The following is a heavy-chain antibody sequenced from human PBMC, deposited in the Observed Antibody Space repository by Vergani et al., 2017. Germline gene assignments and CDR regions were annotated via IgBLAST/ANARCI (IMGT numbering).Heavy chain of an antibody. V-gene: IGHV3-30*18. D-gene: IGHD3-10*01. CDR2: ISYDGSKK. CDR3: AKDGETGHYFDY. Sequence: QVQLVESGGGVVQPGRSLRLSCVASGFTFSSYGMHWVRQAPGKGVEWVAVISYDGSKKDYASSVKGRFTISRDNSKNTLYLQMNSLGAEDTAVYYCAKDGETGHYFDYWGQGTLVTVSS. J-gene: IGHJ4*02. CDR1: GFTFSSYG.